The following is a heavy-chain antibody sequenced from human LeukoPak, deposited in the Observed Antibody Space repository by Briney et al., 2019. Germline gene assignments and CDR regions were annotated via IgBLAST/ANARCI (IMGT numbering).Heavy chain of an antibody. J-gene: IGHJ6*03. CDR1: GFTLSNAW. Sequence: GSLRLSCAASGFTLSNAWMNWVRQAPGKGLEWVGLIKSKTNGETRDYAAPVKGRFTISRDDSDNTLYLQMNSLKNEDTAVYYCARDPYSGTYGNTYYYYMDVWGKGTTVTISS. CDR2: IKSKTNGETR. CDR3: ARDPYSGTYGNTYYYYMDV. D-gene: IGHD1-26*01. V-gene: IGHV3-15*01.